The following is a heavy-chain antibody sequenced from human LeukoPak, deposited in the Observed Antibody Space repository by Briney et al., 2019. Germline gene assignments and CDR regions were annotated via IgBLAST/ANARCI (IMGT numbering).Heavy chain of an antibody. V-gene: IGHV4-31*03. Sequence: SETLSLTCTVSGGSISSSSYYWSWIRQHPGKGLEWIGYIYYSGSTYYNPSLKSRVTISVDTSKNQFSLKLSSVTAADTAVYYCARALTYGSGSPVDYWGQGTLVTVSS. CDR2: IYYSGST. J-gene: IGHJ4*02. CDR3: ARALTYGSGSPVDY. D-gene: IGHD3-10*01. CDR1: GGSISSSSYY.